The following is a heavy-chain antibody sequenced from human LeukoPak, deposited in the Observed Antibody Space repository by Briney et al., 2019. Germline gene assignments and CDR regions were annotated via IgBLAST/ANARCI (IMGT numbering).Heavy chain of an antibody. V-gene: IGHV5-51*01. CDR1: GYSFSNYW. D-gene: IGHD3-9*01. Sequence: GESLKISCKGSGYSFSNYWIGWVRQMPGKGLEWVGIILPANSETRYSPSFQGQVTMSADKSISTAYLQWSSLKAADTAMYYCARQYYDILTDPNYFDSWGQGTPVTVSS. CDR2: ILPANSET. J-gene: IGHJ4*02. CDR3: ARQYYDILTDPNYFDS.